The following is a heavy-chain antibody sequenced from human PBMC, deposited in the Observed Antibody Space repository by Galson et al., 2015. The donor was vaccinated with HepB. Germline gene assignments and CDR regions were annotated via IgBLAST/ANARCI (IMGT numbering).Heavy chain of an antibody. CDR2: INHSGST. V-gene: IGHV4-34*01. J-gene: IGHJ4*02. CDR1: GGSFSGYY. Sequence: ETLSLTCAVYGGSFSGYYWSWIRQPPGKGLEWIGEINHSGSTNYNPSLKSRVTISVDTSKNQFSLKLSSVTAADTAVYYCARRPKYYYDSSGYYFGTYNCYFDYWGQGTLVTVSS. D-gene: IGHD3-22*01. CDR3: ARRPKYYYDSSGYYFGTYNCYFDY.